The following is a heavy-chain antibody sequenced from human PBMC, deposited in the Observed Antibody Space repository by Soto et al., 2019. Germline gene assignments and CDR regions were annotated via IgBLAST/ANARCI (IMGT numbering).Heavy chain of an antibody. CDR2: IHYSGGA. CDR3: ARGDGGSGRNWFDP. J-gene: IGHJ5*02. CDR1: GSSIIGCS. Sequence: SETLSLTCTFSGSSIIGCSWTWIRQSPERCLEWVGYIHYSGGANYNPSLNSRLTMSVDRSKSQFSMKLASVTAADTGVYYCARGDGGSGRNWFDPWGQGXLVTVHS. V-gene: IGHV4-59*12. D-gene: IGHD6-19*01.